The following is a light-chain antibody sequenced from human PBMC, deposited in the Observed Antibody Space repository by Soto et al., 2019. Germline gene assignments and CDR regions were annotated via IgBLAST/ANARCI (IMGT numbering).Light chain of an antibody. CDR3: CSYAGSSTFDV. V-gene: IGLV2-23*01. J-gene: IGLJ1*01. Sequence: QSALTQPPSVSGAPGQRVTISCTGTSSDVGSYILVSWYQQHPGKAPKLMIYEGSKRPSGVSNRFSGSKSGNTASLTISGLQAEDEADYYCCSYAGSSTFDVFGTGTKLTVL. CDR2: EGS. CDR1: SSDVGSYIL.